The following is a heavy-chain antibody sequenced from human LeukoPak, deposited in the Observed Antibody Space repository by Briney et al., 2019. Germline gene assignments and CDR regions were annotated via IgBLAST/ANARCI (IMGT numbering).Heavy chain of an antibody. CDR3: ARISELMTMVTYFDY. Sequence: SETLSLTCAVYGGAFSGYYWSWIRQPPGKGLEWIGEIDHSGSTNYNPSLKSRVTISVDTSKNQFSLKLSSVTAADTAVYYCARISELMTMVTYFDYWGQGTLVTVSS. CDR2: IDHSGST. CDR1: GGAFSGYY. J-gene: IGHJ4*02. V-gene: IGHV4-34*01. D-gene: IGHD4/OR15-4a*01.